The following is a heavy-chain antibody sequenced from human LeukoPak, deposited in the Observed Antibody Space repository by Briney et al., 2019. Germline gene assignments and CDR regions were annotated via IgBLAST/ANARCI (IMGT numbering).Heavy chain of an antibody. CDR2: IYYSGST. Sequence: PSETLSLTCTVSGGSISSYYWSWIRQPPGKGLGWIGYIYYSGSTNYNPSLKGRVPISVDPSKNQFSLKLSSVTAADTAVYYCARVEQQLVMGGWFDPWGQGTLVTVSS. V-gene: IGHV4-59*01. CDR1: GGSISSYY. CDR3: ARVEQQLVMGGWFDP. D-gene: IGHD6-13*01. J-gene: IGHJ5*02.